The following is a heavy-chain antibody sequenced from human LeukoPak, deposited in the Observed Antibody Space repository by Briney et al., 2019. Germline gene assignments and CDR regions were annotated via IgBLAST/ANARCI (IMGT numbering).Heavy chain of an antibody. Sequence: GASVKVSCKASGYTFTGYYMHWVRQAPGQGLEWMGWINPNSGGTNYAQKFRGRVTMTRDTSISTAYMELSRLRSDDTAVYYCARGEAPYYDFWSGYYLGCWGQGTLVTVSS. V-gene: IGHV1-2*02. CDR3: ARGEAPYYDFWSGYYLGC. CDR1: GYTFTGYY. CDR2: INPNSGGT. D-gene: IGHD3-3*01. J-gene: IGHJ4*02.